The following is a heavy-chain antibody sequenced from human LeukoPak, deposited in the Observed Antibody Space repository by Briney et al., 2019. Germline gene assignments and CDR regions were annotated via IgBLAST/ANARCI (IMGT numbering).Heavy chain of an antibody. CDR1: GGTFSSYA. V-gene: IGHV1-69*04. CDR3: ARDSIGQQLTY. D-gene: IGHD6-13*01. CDR2: IIPILGIA. J-gene: IGHJ4*02. Sequence: GASVKVSCKASGGTFSSYAISWVRQAPGQGPEWMGRIIPILGIANYAQKFQGRVTITADKSTSTAYMELSSLRSEDTAVYYCARDSIGQQLTYWGQGTLVTVSS.